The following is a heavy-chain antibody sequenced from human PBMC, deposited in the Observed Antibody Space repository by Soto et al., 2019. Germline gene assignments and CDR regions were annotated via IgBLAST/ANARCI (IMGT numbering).Heavy chain of an antibody. V-gene: IGHV4-4*02. CDR3: ARSFGWDAIDQ. J-gene: IGHJ1*01. CDR1: GASISSEQS. CDR2: IHHSGST. Sequence: QMQLQESGPGLVKPSETLSLTCAVSGASISSEQSWSWVRQPPGKGLEWIGEIHHSGSTNNNPSLQSRVPMSGDQSTNQFSLMLSPVPAADAAVYYCARSFGWDAIDQWGQGTLVTVSS. D-gene: IGHD6-19*01.